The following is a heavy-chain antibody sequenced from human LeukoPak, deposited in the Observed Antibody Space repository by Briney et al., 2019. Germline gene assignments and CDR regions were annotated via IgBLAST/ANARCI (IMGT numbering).Heavy chain of an antibody. J-gene: IGHJ4*02. V-gene: IGHV4-39*01. CDR3: ARFRGGATDY. Sequence: SETLSLTCTVSGGSISSSSYYWGWIRQPPGKGLEWIGSIYYSGSTYYNPSLKSRVTISVDTSKNQFSLKLSSVTAADTAVYYCARFRGGATDYWGQGTLVTVSS. D-gene: IGHD1-26*01. CDR1: GGSISSSSYY. CDR2: IYYSGST.